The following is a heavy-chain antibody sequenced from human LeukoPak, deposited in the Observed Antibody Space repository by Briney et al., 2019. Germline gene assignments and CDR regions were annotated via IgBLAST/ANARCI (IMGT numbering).Heavy chain of an antibody. V-gene: IGHV4-4*02. CDR3: ARRGTRLWPFDY. CDR2: IYHSGST. Sequence: SETLSLTCAVSGGSISSSNWWSWVRQPPGKGLEWIGEIYHSGSTNYNPPLKSRVTISVDKSKNQFSLKLSSVTAADTAVYYCARRGTRLWPFDYWGQGTLVTVSS. J-gene: IGHJ4*02. CDR1: GGSISSSNW. D-gene: IGHD2-2*01.